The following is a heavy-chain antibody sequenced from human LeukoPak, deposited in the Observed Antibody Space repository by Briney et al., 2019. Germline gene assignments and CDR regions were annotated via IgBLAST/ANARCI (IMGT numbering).Heavy chain of an antibody. Sequence: GGSLRLSCVASGFTFSSYAMSWVRQAPGKGLEWVATIDSGGGSTHYADSVKGRFTISRDNSKNTLYLQMNSLRAEDTAVYYCHSQEYSGYDYFDYWGQGTLVTVSS. D-gene: IGHD5-12*01. J-gene: IGHJ4*02. CDR2: IDSGGGST. CDR3: HSQEYSGYDYFDY. V-gene: IGHV3-23*01. CDR1: GFTFSSYA.